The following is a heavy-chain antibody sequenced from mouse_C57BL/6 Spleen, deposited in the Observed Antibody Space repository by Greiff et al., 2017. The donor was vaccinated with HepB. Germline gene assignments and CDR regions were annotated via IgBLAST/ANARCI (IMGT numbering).Heavy chain of an antibody. D-gene: IGHD1-1*01. CDR1: GYTFTSYW. J-gene: IGHJ1*03. CDR3: AGDRYYGSSYRYFDV. Sequence: VQLQQPGAELVKPGASVKLSCKASGYTFTSYWMHWVKQRPGRGLEWIGRIDPNSGGTKYNEKFKSKATLTVYKPSSTADMQLSSLPSEDSAVYYCAGDRYYGSSYRYFDVWGTGTTVTVSS. V-gene: IGHV1-72*01. CDR2: IDPNSGGT.